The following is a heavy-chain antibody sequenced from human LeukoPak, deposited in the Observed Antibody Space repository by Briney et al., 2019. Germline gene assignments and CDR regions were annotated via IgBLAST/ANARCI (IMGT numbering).Heavy chain of an antibody. CDR3: AREYRYSGSYPYYYYMDV. J-gene: IGHJ6*03. CDR1: GFPFSSYW. D-gene: IGHD1-26*01. CDR2: IKSDGSAT. V-gene: IGHV3-74*01. Sequence: PGGSLRLSCAASGFPFSSYWMHWVRQAPGKGLVWVSRIKSDGSATTYADSVKGRFTISRDNAKNTLYLQMNSLRAEDTAVYYCAREYRYSGSYPYYYYMDVWGKGTTVTVSS.